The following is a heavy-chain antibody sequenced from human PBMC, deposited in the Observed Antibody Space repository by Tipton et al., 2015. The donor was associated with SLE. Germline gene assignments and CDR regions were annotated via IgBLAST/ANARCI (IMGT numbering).Heavy chain of an antibody. V-gene: IGHV3-48*03. D-gene: IGHD3-3*01. Sequence: GSLRLSCAASGFTFSSYAMHWVRQAPGKGLEWVSYISGSGSTIFYADSVKGRFTISRDNTKNLVYLQMKSLRADDTALYYCARDVYGYWSDYNQGFDYWGQGTLVTVSS. CDR1: GFTFSSYA. CDR2: ISGSGSTI. J-gene: IGHJ4*02. CDR3: ARDVYGYWSDYNQGFDY.